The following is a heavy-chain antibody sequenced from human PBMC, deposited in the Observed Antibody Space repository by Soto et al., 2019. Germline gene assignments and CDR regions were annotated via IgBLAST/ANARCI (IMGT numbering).Heavy chain of an antibody. V-gene: IGHV3-30*18. D-gene: IGHD1-26*01. CDR2: ISYDGSNK. J-gene: IGHJ4*02. Sequence: GGSLRLSCAASGFTFSSYGMHWVRQAPGKGLEWVAVISYDGSNKYYADSVKGRFTISRDNYKNTLYLQMNSLRAEDTAVYYCAKDPERVGATGSFDYWGQGTLVTVSS. CDR3: AKDPERVGATGSFDY. CDR1: GFTFSSYG.